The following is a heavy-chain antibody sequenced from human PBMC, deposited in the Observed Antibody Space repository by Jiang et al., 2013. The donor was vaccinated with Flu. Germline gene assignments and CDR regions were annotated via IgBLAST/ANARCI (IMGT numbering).Heavy chain of an antibody. V-gene: IGHV3-30-3*01. CDR2: ISYDGSNK. Sequence: VQLLESGGGVVQPGRSLRLSCAASGFTFSSYAMHWVRQAPGKGLEWVAVISYDGSNKYYADSVKGRFTISRDNSKNTLYLQMNSLRAEDTAVYYCARDRDIVVVPAAIRLYYYYGMDVWGQGTTV. CDR3: ARDRDIVVVPAAIRLYYYYGMDV. CDR1: GFTFSSYA. D-gene: IGHD2-2*02. J-gene: IGHJ6*02.